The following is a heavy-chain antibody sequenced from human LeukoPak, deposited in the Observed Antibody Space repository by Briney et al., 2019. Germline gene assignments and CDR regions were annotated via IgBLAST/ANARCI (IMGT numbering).Heavy chain of an antibody. CDR3: ARGLDYDRGVLIHYNWFDP. CDR1: GGSFSVYY. J-gene: IGHJ5*02. CDR2: INHSGST. Sequence: PSETLSLTCAVYGGSFSVYYWSWIRQPPGKGLEWIGEINHSGSTNYNPSLKSRVTISVDTSKNQFSLKLSSVTAADTAVYYCARGLDYDRGVLIHYNWFDPWGQGTLVTVSS. V-gene: IGHV4-34*01. D-gene: IGHD3-10*02.